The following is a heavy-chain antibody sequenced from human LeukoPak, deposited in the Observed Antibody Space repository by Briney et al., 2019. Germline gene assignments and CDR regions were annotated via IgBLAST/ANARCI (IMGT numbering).Heavy chain of an antibody. Sequence: SVKVSCKASGGTFSSYAISWVRQAPGQGLEWMGGIIPIFGTANYAQKFQGRVTITADESTSTAYMELSSLRSEDTAVYYYARGGYCSGGSCYSFDYWGQGTLVTVSS. CDR3: ARGGYCSGGSCYSFDY. CDR1: GGTFSSYA. CDR2: IIPIFGTA. V-gene: IGHV1-69*13. D-gene: IGHD2-15*01. J-gene: IGHJ4*02.